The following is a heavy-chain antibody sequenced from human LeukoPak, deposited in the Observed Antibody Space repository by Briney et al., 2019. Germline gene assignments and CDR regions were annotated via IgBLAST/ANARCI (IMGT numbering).Heavy chain of an antibody. J-gene: IGHJ4*02. Sequence: ASVKVSCKASGYTFTGYYMHWVRQAPGQGLEWMGWINPNSGGTNYAQKFQGRVTMTRDTSISTAYTELSRLRSDDTAVYYCARPVVDCSGGSCSSHFDYWGQGTLVTVSS. V-gene: IGHV1-2*02. CDR3: ARPVVDCSGGSCSSHFDY. CDR1: GYTFTGYY. D-gene: IGHD2-15*01. CDR2: INPNSGGT.